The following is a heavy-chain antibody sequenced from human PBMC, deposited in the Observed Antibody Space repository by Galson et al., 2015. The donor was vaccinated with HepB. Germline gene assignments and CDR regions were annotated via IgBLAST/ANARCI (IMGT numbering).Heavy chain of an antibody. V-gene: IGHV3-74*01. CDR3: ARDLGGAPDYSYESCGFDC. CDR2: INGDGSRA. J-gene: IGHJ4*02. D-gene: IGHD3-22*01. Sequence: SLRLSCAASGFTFSSYWMHWVRHVPGKGLVWVSRINGDGSRANYADSVKGRFTISRDNTKNTLYLQMSSLRAEETAVYYCARDLGGAPDYSYESCGFDCWGQGTLVTVSS. CDR1: GFTFSSYW.